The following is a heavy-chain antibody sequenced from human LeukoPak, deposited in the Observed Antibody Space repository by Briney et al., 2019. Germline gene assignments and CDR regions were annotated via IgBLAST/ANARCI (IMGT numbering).Heavy chain of an antibody. CDR1: GFTFSSYE. CDR3: ATENSNYYYNGMDV. CDR2: ISSSGSTI. V-gene: IGHV3-48*03. D-gene: IGHD4-11*01. Sequence: PGGSLRLSCAASGFTFSSYEMNWVRQAPGKGLEWVSYISSSGSTIYYADSVKGRFTISRDNAENSLYLLMNSLRAEDTAVYYCATENSNYYYNGMDVWGQGTTVTVSS. J-gene: IGHJ6*02.